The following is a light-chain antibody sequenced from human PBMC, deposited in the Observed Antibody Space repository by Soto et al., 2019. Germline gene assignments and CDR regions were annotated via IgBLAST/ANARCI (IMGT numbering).Light chain of an antibody. CDR3: QHSYMDTIT. Sequence: DDQMTQSQSSLSASLGNRVTITCRASHSISTYLNLYQKKPGKAPNLLIYDASRLQSGVPSRFSGSGGGTDFTLSISSGHHEDFATYCCQHSYMDTITVAQGTR. CDR1: HSISTY. V-gene: IGKV1-39*01. CDR2: DAS. J-gene: IGKJ5*01.